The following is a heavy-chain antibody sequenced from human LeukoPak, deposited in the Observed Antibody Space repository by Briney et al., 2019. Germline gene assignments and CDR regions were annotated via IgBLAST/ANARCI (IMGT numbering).Heavy chain of an antibody. V-gene: IGHV3-7*01. Sequence: PGESLRLSCVGSGFTFGTYWMTWGRLAPAKGLEWVANRKRDGSVRHYVDSVKGRVTISRDNAKSSLFLQMNSLRAEDTAVYYCARDLSPADSGNYFDAFDIWGQGTMVTVSS. CDR2: RKRDGSVR. CDR1: GFTFGTYW. CDR3: ARDLSPADSGNYFDAFDI. J-gene: IGHJ3*02. D-gene: IGHD3-22*01.